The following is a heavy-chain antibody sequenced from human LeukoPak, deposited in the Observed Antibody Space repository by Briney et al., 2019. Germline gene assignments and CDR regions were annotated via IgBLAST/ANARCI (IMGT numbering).Heavy chain of an antibody. J-gene: IGHJ4*02. V-gene: IGHV3-23*01. CDR2: ISGSGGSS. CDR1: GFTFSSYG. D-gene: IGHD1-26*01. Sequence: GGSLSLSCAASGFTFSSYGMRGVRQAPGKGLEWDSAISGSGGSSYYADSVKGRFTISRDNSKNPLYLLMSSLRAEDTAVYYCAVGGSYSGFWGQGTLVTVSS. CDR3: AVGGSYSGF.